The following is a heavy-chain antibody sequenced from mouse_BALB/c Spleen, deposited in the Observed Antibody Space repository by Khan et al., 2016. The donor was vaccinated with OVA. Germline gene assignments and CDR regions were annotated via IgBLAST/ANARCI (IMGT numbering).Heavy chain of an antibody. CDR3: ARPFYNGAWFAY. CDR2: IWSGGTT. CDR1: GFSLSNYG. D-gene: IGHD1-3*01. J-gene: IGHJ3*01. V-gene: IGHV2-9*02. Sequence: QVQLKESGPGLVAPSHTLSITCTVSGFSLSNYGVHWVRQPPGKGLEWLGVIWSGGTTTHNSAIMSSLTTSKDDTNSQVFLIMNSLLTDDTGMYYCARPFYNGAWFAYWGQGTLVTVSA.